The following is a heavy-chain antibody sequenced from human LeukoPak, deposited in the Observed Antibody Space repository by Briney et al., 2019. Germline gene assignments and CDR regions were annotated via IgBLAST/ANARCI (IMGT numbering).Heavy chain of an antibody. CDR2: INPNSGGT. Sequence: ASVKVSCKASGYTFTGYYMHWVRRAPGQGLEWMGWINPNSGGTNYAQKFQGRVTMTRDTSISTAYMELSRLRSDDTAVYYCARDRVECGGSCYQEYFQHWGRGTLVTVSS. V-gene: IGHV1-2*02. J-gene: IGHJ1*01. D-gene: IGHD2-15*01. CDR3: ARDRVECGGSCYQEYFQH. CDR1: GYTFTGYY.